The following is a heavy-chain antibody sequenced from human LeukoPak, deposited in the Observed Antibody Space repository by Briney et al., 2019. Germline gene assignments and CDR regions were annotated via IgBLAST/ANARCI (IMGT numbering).Heavy chain of an antibody. Sequence: SETLSLTCAVYGGSFSGYYWSWIRQPPGKGLEWIGEINHSGSTNYNPSLKSRVTISVGTSKNQFSLKLSSVTAADTAVYYCARADYGDYDTYYFDYWGQGTLVTVSS. CDR2: INHSGST. CDR1: GGSFSGYY. V-gene: IGHV4-34*01. D-gene: IGHD4-17*01. J-gene: IGHJ4*02. CDR3: ARADYGDYDTYYFDY.